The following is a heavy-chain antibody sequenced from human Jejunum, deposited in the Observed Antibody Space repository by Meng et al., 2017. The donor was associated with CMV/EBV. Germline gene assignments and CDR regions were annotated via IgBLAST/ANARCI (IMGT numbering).Heavy chain of an antibody. V-gene: IGHV1-18*01. CDR3: ARVEVGITSGNY. J-gene: IGHJ4*02. CDR1: GYTFTNYG. Sequence: QDKLVQFGGEVKKPGASLKVSCKASGYTFTNYGITWVRQAPGKGLEWMGWISAYNGNTNYAQTLQGRVTMTTDTSTSTAYMELRSLRSDDTAVYYCARVEVGITSGNYWGQGTLVTVSS. D-gene: IGHD1-26*01. CDR2: ISAYNGNT.